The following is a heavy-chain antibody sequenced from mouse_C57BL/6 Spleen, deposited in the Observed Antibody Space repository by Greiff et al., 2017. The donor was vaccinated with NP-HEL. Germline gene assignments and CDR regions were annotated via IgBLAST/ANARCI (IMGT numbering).Heavy chain of an antibody. CDR1: GYTFTSYW. J-gene: IGHJ3*01. Sequence: VKLQQPGAELVKPGASVKLSCKASGYTFTSYWMHWVKQRPGQGLEWIGMIHPNSGSTNYNEKFKSKATLTVDKSSSTAYMQLSSLTSEDSAVYYCARRYYDYDDAAWFAYWGQGTLVTVSA. D-gene: IGHD2-4*01. V-gene: IGHV1-64*01. CDR2: IHPNSGST. CDR3: ARRYYDYDDAAWFAY.